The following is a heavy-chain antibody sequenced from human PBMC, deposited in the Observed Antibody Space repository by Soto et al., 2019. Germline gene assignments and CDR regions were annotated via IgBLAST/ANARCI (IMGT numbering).Heavy chain of an antibody. CDR1: GDTFTNYD. CDR3: ARGRNGMDV. CDR2: MNPNSGNT. Sequence: QVQLVQSGAEVKKPGASVKVSCKASGDTFTNYDINWVRQATGQGLEWMGRMNPNSGNTGYAQKFQGRVTMTRNTSITTADMELGSLGSEDTAVYYCARGRNGMDVWGQGTTVTVSS. V-gene: IGHV1-8*01. J-gene: IGHJ6*02.